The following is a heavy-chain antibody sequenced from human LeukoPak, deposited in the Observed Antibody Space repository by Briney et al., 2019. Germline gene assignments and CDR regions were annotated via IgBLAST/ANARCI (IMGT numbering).Heavy chain of an antibody. V-gene: IGHV3-64*01. CDR1: GFXFSEYS. D-gene: IGHD3-10*01. CDR3: ARGFRYYGSGIDY. J-gene: IGHJ4*02. CDR2: ISTNGGST. Sequence: PGGSLRLSCAASGFXFSEYSIHWVRQAPGKGLEYVSPISTNGGSTNYANSVKGRFTISRDDPKNTLDLQMGSLRPEDMAVYYCARGFRYYGSGIDYWGQGTLVTVSS.